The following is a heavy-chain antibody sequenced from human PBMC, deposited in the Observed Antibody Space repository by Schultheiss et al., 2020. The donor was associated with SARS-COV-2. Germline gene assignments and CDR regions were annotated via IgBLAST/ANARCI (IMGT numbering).Heavy chain of an antibody. D-gene: IGHD6-13*01. V-gene: IGHV6-1*01. Sequence: SQTLSLTCAISGDSVSSNSAAWNWIRQSPSRGLEWLGRTYYRSKWYNDYAVSVKSRITINPDTSKNQFSLQLNSVTPEDTAVYYCARDLLRSSSWYEGENWFDPWGQGTLVTVSS. CDR3: ARDLLRSSSWYEGENWFDP. CDR2: TYYRSKWYN. CDR1: GDSVSSNSAA. J-gene: IGHJ5*02.